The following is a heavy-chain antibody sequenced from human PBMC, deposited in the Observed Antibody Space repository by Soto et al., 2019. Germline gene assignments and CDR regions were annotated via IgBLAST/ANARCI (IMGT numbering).Heavy chain of an antibody. CDR2: IYNGGPT. V-gene: IGHV4-30-4*01. Sequence: TLSLTCTVSGVSISNGDYYWNWIRQTPGKGLEWIGYIYNGGPTYYNPSLESRRSLSVDTSGNQFSLRLSSVTAADTAIYYCARSLEYGIPFDKWGQGTLVTVSS. J-gene: IGHJ4*02. CDR3: ARSLEYGIPFDK. CDR1: GVSISNGDYY. D-gene: IGHD2-8*01.